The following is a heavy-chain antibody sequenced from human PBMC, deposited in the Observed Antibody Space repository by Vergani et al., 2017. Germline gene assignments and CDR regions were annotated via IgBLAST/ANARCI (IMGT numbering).Heavy chain of an antibody. CDR1: GYTLTELS. Sequence: QVQLVQSGAEVKKPGASVKVSCKVSGYTLTELSMHWVRPAPGKGLEWMGGFDPEDGETIYAQKFQGRVTMTEDTSTDTAYMELSSLRSEDTAVYYCATRPSRRWIVDTAMVRVFDYWGQGTLVTVSS. V-gene: IGHV1-24*01. D-gene: IGHD5-18*01. CDR2: FDPEDGET. CDR3: ATRPSRRWIVDTAMVRVFDY. J-gene: IGHJ4*02.